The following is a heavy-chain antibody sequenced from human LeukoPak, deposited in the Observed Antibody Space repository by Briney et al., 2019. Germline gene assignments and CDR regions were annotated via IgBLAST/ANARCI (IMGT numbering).Heavy chain of an antibody. CDR3: ARDDNDFWSGYSHNFDY. CDR1: GFTFSDYY. V-gene: IGHV3-11*04. J-gene: IGHJ4*02. D-gene: IGHD3-3*01. Sequence: GGSLRLSCAASGFTFSDYYMSWIRQAPGKGLEWVSYISSSGSTIYYADSVKGRFTISRDNAKNSLYLQMNSLRAEDTAVYYCARDDNDFWSGYSHNFDYWGQGTLVTVSS. CDR2: ISSSGSTI.